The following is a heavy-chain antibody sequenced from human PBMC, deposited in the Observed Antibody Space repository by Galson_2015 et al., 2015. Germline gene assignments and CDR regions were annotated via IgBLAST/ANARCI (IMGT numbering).Heavy chain of an antibody. J-gene: IGHJ4*02. CDR3: ASRSGNYYFMDY. CDR2: ISYDGSNK. CDR1: GFTFSSYG. Sequence: SLRLSCAASGFTFSSYGIHWVRQAPGKGLEWVAVISYDGSNKYYADSVKGRFTISRDNSKNTLYLQMSSLRAEDTAVYYCASRSGNYYFMDYWGQGTLVTVSS. D-gene: IGHD3-10*01. V-gene: IGHV3-30*03.